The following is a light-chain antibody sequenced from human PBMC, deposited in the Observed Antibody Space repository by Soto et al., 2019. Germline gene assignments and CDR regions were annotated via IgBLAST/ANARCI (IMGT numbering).Light chain of an antibody. CDR2: GAS. J-gene: IGKJ5*01. CDR1: QSVSSSY. Sequence: EIVLTQSPGTLSLSPGERATLSCRASQSVSSSYLAWYQQKPGQAPRLLIYGASSRATGIPDRFSGSGSGTDFTLTISRLEPEDFAVYYCQPYCSPPSITLVQGTRLEIK. V-gene: IGKV3-20*01. CDR3: QPYCSPPSIT.